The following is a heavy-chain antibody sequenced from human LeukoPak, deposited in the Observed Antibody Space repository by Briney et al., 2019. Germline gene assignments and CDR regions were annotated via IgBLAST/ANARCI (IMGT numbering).Heavy chain of an antibody. J-gene: IGHJ4*02. CDR1: GYTFTGYY. D-gene: IGHD3-10*01. V-gene: IGHV1-2*02. Sequence: GASVKVSCKASGYTFTGYYMHWVRQAPGQGLEWMGWINPNSGGTNYAQKFQGRVTMTRDTSISTAYMELSRLRSDDTAVYHCARDFKEVRGVTDYWGQGTLVTVSS. CDR3: ARDFKEVRGVTDY. CDR2: INPNSGGT.